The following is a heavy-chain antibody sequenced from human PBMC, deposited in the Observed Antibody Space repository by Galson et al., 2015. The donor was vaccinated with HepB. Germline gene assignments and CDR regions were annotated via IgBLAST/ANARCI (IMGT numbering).Heavy chain of an antibody. D-gene: IGHD6-13*01. V-gene: IGHV1-69*13. CDR3: ARGGDYQELVQVKYFQL. CDR1: GGTFGSYA. J-gene: IGHJ1*01. Sequence: SVKVSCKAFGGTFGSYAISWVRQAPGQGLEWMGGIIPMFGTINYAQRFQGRVTMTADESRKTAYMELSSLRSYDTAVYYCARGGDYQELVQVKYFQLWGQGTLVTVSS. CDR2: IIPMFGTI.